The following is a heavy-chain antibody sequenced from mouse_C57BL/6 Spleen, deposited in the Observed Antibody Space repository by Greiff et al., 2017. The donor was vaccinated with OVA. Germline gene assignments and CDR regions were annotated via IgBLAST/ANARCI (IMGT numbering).Heavy chain of an antibody. CDR3: ARNYYGSSTFAY. J-gene: IGHJ3*01. V-gene: IGHV1-69*01. D-gene: IGHD1-1*01. Sequence: QVQLQQSGAELVMPGASVKLSCKASGYTFTSYWMHWVKQRPGQGLEWIGEIDPSDSYTNYNQKFKGKSTLTVDKSSSTAYMQLSSLTSEDSAVYYCARNYYGSSTFAYWGQGTLVTVSA. CDR2: IDPSDSYT. CDR1: GYTFTSYW.